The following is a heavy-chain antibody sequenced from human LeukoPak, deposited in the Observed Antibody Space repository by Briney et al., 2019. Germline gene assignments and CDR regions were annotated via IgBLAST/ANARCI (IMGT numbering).Heavy chain of an antibody. D-gene: IGHD3-3*01. J-gene: IGHJ4*02. Sequence: GGSLRLSCAASGFTFSSYAMSWVRQAPGKGLEWVSAISGSGGSTYYADSVKGRFTISRDNSKNTLYLQMNSLRAEDTAVYYCAKRSRLRFLERHLYYWGQGTLVTASS. CDR1: GFTFSSYA. V-gene: IGHV3-23*01. CDR3: AKRSRLRFLERHLYY. CDR2: ISGSGGST.